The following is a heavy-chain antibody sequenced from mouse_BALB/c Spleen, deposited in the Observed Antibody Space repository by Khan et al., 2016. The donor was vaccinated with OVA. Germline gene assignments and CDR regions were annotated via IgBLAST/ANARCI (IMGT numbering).Heavy chain of an antibody. Sequence: EVQLLETGGGLVQPGGSRGLSCEGSGFTFSGFWMSWVRQTPGKTLEWIGDINSDGSAINYAPSIKDRFTIFRDNDKSTLYLQMSNVRSEDTATYFCMRYGDYWYFDVWGAGTTVPVSS. CDR2: INSDGSAI. CDR3: MRYGDYWYFDV. V-gene: IGHV11-2*02. CDR1: GFTFSGFW. J-gene: IGHJ1*01.